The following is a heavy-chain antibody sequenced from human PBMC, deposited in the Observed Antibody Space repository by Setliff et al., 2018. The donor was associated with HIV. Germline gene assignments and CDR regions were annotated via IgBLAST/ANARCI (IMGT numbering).Heavy chain of an antibody. CDR1: GASISSGSYY. J-gene: IGHJ4*02. CDR2: IFYTGNT. V-gene: IGHV4-39*07. D-gene: IGHD6-19*01. CDR3: AGYTSGWYAPY. Sequence: SETLSLTCTVSGASISSGSYYWGWIRQPPGKGLEWIGNIFYTGNTYYTSSLKSRVTISVDTSKNHFSLKLTSVTVADTAVYYCAGYTSGWYAPYWGQGTLVTVSS.